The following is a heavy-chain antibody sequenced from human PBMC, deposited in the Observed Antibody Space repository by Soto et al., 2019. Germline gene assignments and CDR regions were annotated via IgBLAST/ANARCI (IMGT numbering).Heavy chain of an antibody. V-gene: IGHV4-4*07. CDR1: GGSISGFF. CDR3: ARGGSTHYYYGLDV. J-gene: IGHJ6*02. Sequence: SETLSLTCTVSGGSISGFFWTWVRQPPGMPLEGLGHVAASGSTAYNPSLRSRLSLSLDVSKNRFSLELTSVTAADTATYFCARGGSTHYYYGLDVWGQGTTVTVSS. CDR2: VAASGST.